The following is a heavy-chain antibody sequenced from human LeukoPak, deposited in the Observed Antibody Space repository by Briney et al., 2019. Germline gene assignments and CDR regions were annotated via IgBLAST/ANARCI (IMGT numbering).Heavy chain of an antibody. V-gene: IGHV3-30*02. Sequence: PGGSLRLSCAASGFTFSSYGMHWVRQAPGKGLEWVAFIRYDGSNKYYADSVKGRFTISRDNSKNTLYLQMNSLRAEDTAVYYCARDNAPIAVAGTGIDYWGQGTLVTVSS. CDR2: IRYDGSNK. J-gene: IGHJ4*02. CDR1: GFTFSSYG. CDR3: ARDNAPIAVAGTGIDY. D-gene: IGHD6-19*01.